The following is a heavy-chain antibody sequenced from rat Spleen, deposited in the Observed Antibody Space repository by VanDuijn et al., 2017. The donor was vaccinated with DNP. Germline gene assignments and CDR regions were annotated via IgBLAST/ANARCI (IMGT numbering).Heavy chain of an antibody. D-gene: IGHD3-4*01. V-gene: IGHV5-7*01. Sequence: EVQLVESGGGLVQPGRSLKLSCAASGFTFSDYYMAWVRQAPKKGLEWVATISYDGSTTYYRDSVKGRFTISRDNAKSTLYLQMDSLRSEDTATYYCAREQPGFAYWGQGTLVTVSS. CDR3: AREQPGFAY. CDR1: GFTFSDYY. J-gene: IGHJ3*01. CDR2: ISYDGSTT.